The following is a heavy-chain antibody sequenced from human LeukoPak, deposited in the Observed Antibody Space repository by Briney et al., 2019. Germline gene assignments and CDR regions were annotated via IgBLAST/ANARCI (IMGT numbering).Heavy chain of an antibody. V-gene: IGHV5-51*01. CDR3: ARGDGYCSSTSCQGGWFDP. J-gene: IGHJ5*02. Sequence: GESLKISCQGSGYSFTSYWIGWVRQMPGKGLEWMGIIYPGDSDTRYSPSFQGQVTISADKSISTAYLQWSSLKASDTAMYYCARGDGYCSSTSCQGGWFDPWGQGTLVTVS. CDR2: IYPGDSDT. CDR1: GYSFTSYW. D-gene: IGHD2-2*01.